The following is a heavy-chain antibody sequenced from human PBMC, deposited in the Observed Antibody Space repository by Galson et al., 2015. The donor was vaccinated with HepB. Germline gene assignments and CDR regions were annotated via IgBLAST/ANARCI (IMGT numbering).Heavy chain of an antibody. Sequence: LSLTCSVSGDSISSSNWWTWVRQPPGKGLEWIGEIYHSGSTNYNPSLKSRVTISVDKSKNQFSLKLTSVTAADTAVYYCARVWASIVHAFDIWGQGTMVT. V-gene: IGHV4-4*02. D-gene: IGHD2-15*01. CDR1: GDSISSSNW. CDR2: IYHSGST. CDR3: ARVWASIVHAFDI. J-gene: IGHJ3*02.